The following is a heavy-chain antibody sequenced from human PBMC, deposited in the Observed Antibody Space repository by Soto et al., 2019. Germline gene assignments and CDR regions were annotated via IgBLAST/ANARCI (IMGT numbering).Heavy chain of an antibody. D-gene: IGHD3-10*01. CDR3: ARAIYGSGNTGRVGWFDP. Sequence: GALRLSCAASGFTFSSYSMNWVRQAPGKGLEWVSSISSSSSYIYYADSVKGRFTISRDNAKNSLYLQMNSLRAEDTAVYYCARAIYGSGNTGRVGWFDPWGQGTLVTVSS. J-gene: IGHJ5*02. V-gene: IGHV3-21*01. CDR2: ISSSSSYI. CDR1: GFTFSSYS.